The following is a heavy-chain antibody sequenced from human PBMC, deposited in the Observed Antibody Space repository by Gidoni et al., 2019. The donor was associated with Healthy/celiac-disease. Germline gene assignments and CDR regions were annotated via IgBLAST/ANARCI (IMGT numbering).Heavy chain of an antibody. V-gene: IGHV4-61*02. Sequence: QVQLQESGPGLVKPSQTLSLTCTVSGGSISSGSYYWSWIRQPAGKGLEWIGRIYTSGSTNYNPSLKSRVTISVDTSKNQFSLKLSSVTAADTAVYYCARESDIVAPYNWFDPWGQGTLVTVSS. D-gene: IGHD5-12*01. CDR2: IYTSGST. CDR1: GGSISSGSYY. CDR3: ARESDIVAPYNWFDP. J-gene: IGHJ5*02.